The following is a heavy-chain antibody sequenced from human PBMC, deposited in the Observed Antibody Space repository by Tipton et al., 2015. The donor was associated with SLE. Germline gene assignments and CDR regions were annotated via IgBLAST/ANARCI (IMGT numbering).Heavy chain of an antibody. D-gene: IGHD3-16*01. CDR2: IRADGSNK. Sequence: SRRLACAASGFTYSGYAMHWVRQAPGKGLEWVAFIRADGSNKDYADSVKGRFTISRDNSKNTLYLQMNRLRVEDTAVYYCAGGTGAYFDHWGQGTLVTVSS. CDR1: GFTYSGYA. J-gene: IGHJ4*02. CDR3: AGGTGAYFDH. V-gene: IGHV3-30*02.